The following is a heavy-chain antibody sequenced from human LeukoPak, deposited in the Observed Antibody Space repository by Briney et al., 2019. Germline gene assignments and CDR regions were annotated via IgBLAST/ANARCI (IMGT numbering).Heavy chain of an antibody. CDR1: GYTFTSYG. D-gene: IGHD5-12*01. Sequence: VASVKVSCKASGYTFTSYGISWVRQAPGQGLEWMGWISAYNGNTNYAQKLQGRVTMTTDTSTSTAYMELRSLRSDDTAVYYCARVMMGYSGYETYDWFDPWGQGTLVTVSS. CDR2: ISAYNGNT. J-gene: IGHJ5*02. V-gene: IGHV1-18*04. CDR3: ARVMMGYSGYETYDWFDP.